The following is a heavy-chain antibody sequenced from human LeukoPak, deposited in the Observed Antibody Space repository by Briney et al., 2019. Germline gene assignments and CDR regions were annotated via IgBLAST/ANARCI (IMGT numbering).Heavy chain of an antibody. CDR1: GFTVSSNY. Sequence: GGSLRLXCAASGFTVSSNYMSWVRQAPGKGREWVSVIYSGGSTFYGGSVTGRFTIFRDNSKNTLYLQMNSLRAEHTAVYYCARALPDYYYDSSGYYQYYFDYWGQGTLVTVSS. V-gene: IGHV3-53*01. CDR3: ARALPDYYYDSSGYYQYYFDY. D-gene: IGHD3-22*01. CDR2: IYSGGST. J-gene: IGHJ4*02.